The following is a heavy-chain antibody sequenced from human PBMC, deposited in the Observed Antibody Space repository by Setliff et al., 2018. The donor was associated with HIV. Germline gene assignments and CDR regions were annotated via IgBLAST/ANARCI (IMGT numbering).Heavy chain of an antibody. CDR1: GFSFSGYW. CDR3: ARDQSQYDYVWGSYRYTGGYFDY. D-gene: IGHD3-16*02. V-gene: IGHV3-7*01. J-gene: IGHJ4*02. Sequence: GESLKISCAASGFSFSGYWMTWVRQAPGKGLEWVANIKQDGSEKYYVDSVKGRFTISRDNANNSLFLQMNSLRAEDTAIYYCARDQSQYDYVWGSYRYTGGYFDYWGQGTLVTVSS. CDR2: IKQDGSEK.